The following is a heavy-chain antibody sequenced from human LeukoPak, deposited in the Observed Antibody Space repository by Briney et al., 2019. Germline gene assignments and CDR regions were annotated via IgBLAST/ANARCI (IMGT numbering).Heavy chain of an antibody. CDR3: ARGKETYYYGSGSYYPTTTPDY. V-gene: IGHV3-21*01. J-gene: IGHJ4*02. CDR2: ISSSSSYI. D-gene: IGHD3-10*01. CDR1: GFTFSSYS. Sequence: PGGSLRPSCAASGFTFSSYSMNWVRQAPGKGLEWVSSISSSSSYIYYADSVKGRFTISRDNAKNSLYLQMNSLRAEDTAVYYCARGKETYYYGSGSYYPTTTPDYWGQGTLVTVSS.